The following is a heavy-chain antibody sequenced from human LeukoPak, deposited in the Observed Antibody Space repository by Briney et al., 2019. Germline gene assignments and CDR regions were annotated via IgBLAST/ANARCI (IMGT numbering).Heavy chain of an antibody. CDR2: ISSTSTYI. V-gene: IGHV3-21*01. D-gene: IGHD6-13*01. J-gene: IGHJ4*02. CDR3: ARDRIAAAGTGYDY. Sequence: GGSLRLSCAASGFTFSGYSMNWVRQAPGEGLEWVSSISSTSTYIYYADSVRGRFTISRDNAKNSLYLQMNSLRAEDTAVYYCARDRIAAAGTGYDYWGQGALVTASS. CDR1: GFTFSGYS.